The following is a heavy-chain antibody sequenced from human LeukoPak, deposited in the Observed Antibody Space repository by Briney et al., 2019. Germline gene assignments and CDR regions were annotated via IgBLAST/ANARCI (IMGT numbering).Heavy chain of an antibody. V-gene: IGHV3-53*01. CDR1: GFPVSSNY. CDR3: ARGRPPYYFDY. Sequence: GGSLRLSCTASGFPVSSNYMTWVRQAPGKGLEWVSVIYTGGNTDHADSVQGRFTLSRDNSKNTLYLHMNSLRVEDTAVYYCARGRPPYYFDYWGQGSQVAVSS. CDR2: IYTGGNT. J-gene: IGHJ4*02.